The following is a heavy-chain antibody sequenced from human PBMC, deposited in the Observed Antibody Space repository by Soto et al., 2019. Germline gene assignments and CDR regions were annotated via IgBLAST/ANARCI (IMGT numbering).Heavy chain of an antibody. V-gene: IGHV3-30*18. D-gene: IGHD6-19*01. CDR2: ISYDGSNK. J-gene: IGHJ4*02. Sequence: PGGSLRLSCAASGFTFSSYGMHWVRQAPGKGLEWVAVISYDGSNKYYADSVKGRFTISRDNSKNTLYLQMNSLRAEDTAVYYCAKDRRYSSGWYSFDYWGQGTMVTVYS. CDR1: GFTFSSYG. CDR3: AKDRRYSSGWYSFDY.